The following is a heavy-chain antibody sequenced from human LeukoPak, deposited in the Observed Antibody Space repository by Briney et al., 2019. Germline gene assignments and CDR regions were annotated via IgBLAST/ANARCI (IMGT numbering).Heavy chain of an antibody. Sequence: GGSLRLSCAASGFTVSSNYMSWVRQAPGKGLEWVSVIYSGGSTYYADSVKGRFTISRDNSKNTLYLQMNSLRAEDTAGYYCARESHSGYDFDYWGQGTLVTVSS. J-gene: IGHJ4*02. D-gene: IGHD5-12*01. CDR2: IYSGGST. CDR1: GFTVSSNY. V-gene: IGHV3-53*01. CDR3: ARESHSGYDFDY.